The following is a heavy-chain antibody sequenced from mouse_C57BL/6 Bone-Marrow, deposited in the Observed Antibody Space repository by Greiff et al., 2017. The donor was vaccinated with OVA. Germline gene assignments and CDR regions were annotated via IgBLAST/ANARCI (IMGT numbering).Heavy chain of an antibody. CDR3: ARFRSSGYPYYFDY. J-gene: IGHJ2*01. V-gene: IGHV1-4*01. D-gene: IGHD3-2*02. CDR1: GYTFTSYT. Sequence: VKLMESGAELARPGASVKMSCKASGYTFTSYTMHWVKQRPGQGLEWIGYINPSSGYTKYNQKFKDKATLTADKSSSTAYMQLSSLTSEDSAVYYCARFRSSGYPYYFDYWGQGTTLTVSS. CDR2: INPSSGYT.